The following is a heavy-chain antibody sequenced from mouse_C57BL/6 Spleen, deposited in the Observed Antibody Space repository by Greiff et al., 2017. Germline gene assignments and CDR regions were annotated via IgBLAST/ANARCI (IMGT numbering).Heavy chain of an antibody. J-gene: IGHJ2*01. CDR2: INPSSGYT. Sequence: QVHVKQSGAELARPGASVKMSCKASGYTFTSYTMHWVKQRPGQGLEWIGYINPSSGYTKYNQKFKDKATLTADKSSSTAYMQLSSLTSEDSAVYYCARGLYYGSNYFDYWGQGTTLTVSS. D-gene: IGHD1-1*01. CDR3: ARGLYYGSNYFDY. V-gene: IGHV1-4*01. CDR1: GYTFTSYT.